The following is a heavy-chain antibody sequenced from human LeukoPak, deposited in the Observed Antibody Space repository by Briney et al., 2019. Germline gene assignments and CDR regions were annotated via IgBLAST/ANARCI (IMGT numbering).Heavy chain of an antibody. V-gene: IGHV3-23*01. Sequence: GGSLRLSCAASGFTFSNYAMNWVRQAPGRGLEWVSGFSGSGGTTYYADSVKGRFTISRDNSKNTLYLQMNSLRVEDTAVYYCANGNRCTSPNCLGYYYFYMDVWGEGTTVTVSS. CDR3: ANGNRCTSPNCLGYYYFYMDV. CDR1: GFTFSNYA. J-gene: IGHJ6*03. CDR2: FSGSGGTT. D-gene: IGHD2-8*01.